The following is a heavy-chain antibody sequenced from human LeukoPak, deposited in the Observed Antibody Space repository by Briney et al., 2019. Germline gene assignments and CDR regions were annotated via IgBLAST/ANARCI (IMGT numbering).Heavy chain of an antibody. J-gene: IGHJ6*03. V-gene: IGHV3-49*03. CDR3: SRVAHCGGDCSEGYYYYYMDV. D-gene: IGHD2-21*02. CDR2: IRSKAYGATA. Sequence: PGGSLRLSCTASGFTFGDYAMSWFRQAPGKGPEWVGFIRSKAYGATADYAASVKGRFTISRDDSKTIAYLQMNSLKTEDTAVYYCSRVAHCGGDCSEGYYYYYMDVWGKGTTVTVSS. CDR1: GFTFGDYA.